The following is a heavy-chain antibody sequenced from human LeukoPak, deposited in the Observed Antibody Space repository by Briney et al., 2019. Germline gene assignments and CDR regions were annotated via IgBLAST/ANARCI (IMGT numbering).Heavy chain of an antibody. D-gene: IGHD4-17*01. CDR2: IYTSGST. J-gene: IGHJ4*02. V-gene: IGHV4-4*07. CDR3: ARTGSDYGNDY. CDR1: GGSISSYY. Sequence: SETLSFTCTVSGGSISSYYWSWIRQPAGKGLEWIGRIYTSGSTNYNPSLKSRVTMSVDTSKNQFSLKLSSVTAADTAVYYYARTGSDYGNDYWGQGTLVTVSS.